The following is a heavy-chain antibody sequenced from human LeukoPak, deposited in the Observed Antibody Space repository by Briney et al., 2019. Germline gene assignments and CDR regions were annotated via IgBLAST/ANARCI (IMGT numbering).Heavy chain of an antibody. V-gene: IGHV3-11*01. D-gene: IGHD5-18*01. J-gene: IGHJ6*02. CDR2: ISSSGSTI. Sequence: GGSLRLSCAASGFTFSDYYMSWIRQAPGKGLEWVSYISSSGSTIYYADSVKGRFTISRDNAKNSLYLQMNSLRAEDTAVYYCARAEGGYSYGYESYYYGMDVWGQGTTVTVSS. CDR1: GFTFSDYY. CDR3: ARAEGGYSYGYESYYYGMDV.